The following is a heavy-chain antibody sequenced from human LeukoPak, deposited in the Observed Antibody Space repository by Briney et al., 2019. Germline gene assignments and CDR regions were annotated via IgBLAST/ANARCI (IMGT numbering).Heavy chain of an antibody. CDR1: GGSISSYY. D-gene: IGHD3-22*01. CDR3: ARDLTGHYYDSSGYWHDAFDI. CDR2: IYYSGST. J-gene: IGHJ3*02. Sequence: SETLSLTCTVSGGSISSYYWSLIRQPPGKGLEWIGYIYYSGSTNYNPSLKSRVTISVDTSKNQFSLKLSSVTAADTAVYYCARDLTGHYYDSSGYWHDAFDIWGQGTMVTVSS. V-gene: IGHV4-59*01.